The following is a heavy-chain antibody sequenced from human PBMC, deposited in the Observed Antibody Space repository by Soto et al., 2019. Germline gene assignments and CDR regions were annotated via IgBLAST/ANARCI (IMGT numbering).Heavy chain of an antibody. Sequence: PSETLSLTCAVSGGSISSTNWWSWVRQPPGMGLEWIGEIYHSGSTNYNASLKSRVAISIDKSKSQFSLNLSSVTAADTAVYYCAGFCRSTSCYTDYWGQGTLVTVSS. CDR1: GGSISSTNW. J-gene: IGHJ4*02. CDR3: AGFCRSTSCYTDY. V-gene: IGHV4-4*02. CDR2: IYHSGST. D-gene: IGHD2-2*02.